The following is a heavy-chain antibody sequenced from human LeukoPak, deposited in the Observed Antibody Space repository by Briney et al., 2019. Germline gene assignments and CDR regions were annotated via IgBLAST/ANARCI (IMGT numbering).Heavy chain of an antibody. CDR3: ARGIAAAGNDYYYYMDV. CDR1: GYTFTSYG. Sequence: ASVKVSCKASGYTFTSYGISWVRQAPGQWLEWMGWISAYNGNTNYAQKLQGRVTMTTDTSTSTAYMELRSLRSDDTAVYYCARGIAAAGNDYYYYMDVWGKGTTVTVSS. D-gene: IGHD6-13*01. V-gene: IGHV1-18*01. J-gene: IGHJ6*03. CDR2: ISAYNGNT.